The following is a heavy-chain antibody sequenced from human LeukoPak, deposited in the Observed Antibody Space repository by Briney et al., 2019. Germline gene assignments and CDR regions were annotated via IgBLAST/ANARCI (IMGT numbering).Heavy chain of an antibody. J-gene: IGHJ1*01. CDR1: GFTFSNYG. V-gene: IGHV3-30*02. D-gene: IGHD6-6*01. CDR2: IHADGNSK. Sequence: GGSLRLSCAASGFTFSNYGMHWVRQAPGKGLGWVTFIHADGNSKYYADSVEGRFTVSRDSPKNTLSLQMNSLRVEDTAVYYCARSLTAREYSQRWGQGTLVTVSS. CDR3: ARSLTAREYSQR.